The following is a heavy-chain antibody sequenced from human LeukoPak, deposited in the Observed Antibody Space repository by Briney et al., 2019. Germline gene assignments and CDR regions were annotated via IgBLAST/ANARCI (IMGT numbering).Heavy chain of an antibody. CDR2: ISGSGGSS. J-gene: IGHJ5*02. Sequence: GGSLRLSCAASGFSFNNFAVSWVRQAPGKGLEWVSAISGSGGSSYYADSVRGRVTISRDNSKNTLYLQMNSLRVEDTAVYYCARDRSKGSTWLLPASPIKNWFDPWGQGTLVTVSA. V-gene: IGHV3-23*01. D-gene: IGHD6-13*01. CDR3: ARDRSKGSTWLLPASPIKNWFDP. CDR1: GFSFNNFA.